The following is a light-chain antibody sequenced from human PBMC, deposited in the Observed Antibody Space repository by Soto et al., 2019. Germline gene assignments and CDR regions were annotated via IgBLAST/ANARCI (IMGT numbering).Light chain of an antibody. CDR1: QGIYSY. Sequence: IQLTQSPSSLSASVGDSVTITCRASQGIYSYLACYQQKPGKAPKLLIYGASTLQGGVPSRFGGSGSGTDFTLTISSLQPEDFATYYCQQLNSYPFTFGGGTKVDIK. V-gene: IGKV1-9*01. J-gene: IGKJ4*01. CDR3: QQLNSYPFT. CDR2: GAS.